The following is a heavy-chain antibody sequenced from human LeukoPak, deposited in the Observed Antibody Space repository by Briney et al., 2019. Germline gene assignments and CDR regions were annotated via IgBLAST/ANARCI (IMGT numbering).Heavy chain of an antibody. D-gene: IGHD4-23*01. J-gene: IGHJ6*02. CDR2: INPNSGGT. CDR3: ARVPDDMTTVVPLGMDV. V-gene: IGHV1-2*02. CDR1: GYTFTGYY. Sequence: GASVKVSCKASGYTFTGYYMHWVRQAPGQGLEWMGWINPNSGGTNYAQKFQGRVTMTRDTSISTAYMELSRLRSDDTAVYYCARVPDDMTTVVPLGMDVWGQGTTVTVSS.